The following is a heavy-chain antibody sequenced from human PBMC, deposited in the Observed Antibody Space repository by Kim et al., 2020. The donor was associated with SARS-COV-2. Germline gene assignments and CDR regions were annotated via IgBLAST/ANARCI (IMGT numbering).Heavy chain of an antibody. V-gene: IGHV3-30*02. Sequence: SVKGRYTISRDNSKHPLYLQMNSLRAEDTAVYYCAKDASPGGFYLSYFAYWGQGTLVTVSS. CDR3: AKDASPGGFYLSYFAY. D-gene: IGHD3-22*01. J-gene: IGHJ4*02.